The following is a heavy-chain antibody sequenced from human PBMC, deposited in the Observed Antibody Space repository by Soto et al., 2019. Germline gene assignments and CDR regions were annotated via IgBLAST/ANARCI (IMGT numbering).Heavy chain of an antibody. J-gene: IGHJ5*02. D-gene: IGHD1-7*01. CDR3: ARATWYNWNYANWFDP. Sequence: SETLSLTCTVSGGSISSYYWSWIRQPPGKGLEWIGYIYYSGSTNYNPSLKSRVTISVDTSKNQFSLKLSSVTAADTAVYYCARATWYNWNYANWFDPWGQGTLVTVSS. CDR1: GGSISSYY. V-gene: IGHV4-59*01. CDR2: IYYSGST.